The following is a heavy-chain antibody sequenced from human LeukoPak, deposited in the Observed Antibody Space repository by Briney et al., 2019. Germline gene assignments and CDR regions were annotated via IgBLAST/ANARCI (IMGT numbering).Heavy chain of an antibody. Sequence: SETLSLTCIVSGDSISSRSYFWGWIRQPPGKGLEWIGSIYHSGSTNYNPSLKSRVTISVDTSKNQFSLKLSSVTAADTAVYYCARRSNWNYGFDYWGQGALVTVSS. V-gene: IGHV4-39*07. D-gene: IGHD1-7*01. J-gene: IGHJ4*02. CDR2: IYHSGST. CDR1: GDSISSRSYF. CDR3: ARRSNWNYGFDY.